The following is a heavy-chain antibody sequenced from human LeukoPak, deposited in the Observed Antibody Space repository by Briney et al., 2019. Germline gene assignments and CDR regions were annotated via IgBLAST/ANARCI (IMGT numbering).Heavy chain of an antibody. D-gene: IGHD3-10*01. CDR1: GFTFSSYA. Sequence: GGSLRLSCAASGFTFSSYAMHWVRQAPGKGLEWVAVISYDGSNKYYADSVKGRFTISRDNSKNTLYLQMNSLRAEDTAVYYCARVGVTMVRGVIITGYYYYYMDVWGKGTTVTVSS. V-gene: IGHV3-30*04. CDR2: ISYDGSNK. J-gene: IGHJ6*03. CDR3: ARVGVTMVRGVIITGYYYYYMDV.